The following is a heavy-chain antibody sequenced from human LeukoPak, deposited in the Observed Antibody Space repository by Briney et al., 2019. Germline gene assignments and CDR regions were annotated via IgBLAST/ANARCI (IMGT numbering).Heavy chain of an antibody. CDR3: TTDGDSSGWFDY. Sequence: GGSLRLSCAASGFTFSSYAMSWVRQAPGKGLEWVSAISGSGGSTYYADSVKGRFTISRDNSKNTLYLQMNSLKTEDTAVYYCTTDGDSSGWFDYWGQGTLVTVSS. CDR2: ISGSGGST. J-gene: IGHJ4*02. V-gene: IGHV3-23*01. CDR1: GFTFSSYA. D-gene: IGHD6-19*01.